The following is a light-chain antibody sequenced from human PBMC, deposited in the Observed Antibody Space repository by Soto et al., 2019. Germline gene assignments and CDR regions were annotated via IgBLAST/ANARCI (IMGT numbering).Light chain of an antibody. CDR3: LQHNDYPPT. CDR1: QDIRND. CDR2: AAS. J-gene: IGKJ1*01. V-gene: IGKV1-17*01. Sequence: DIQMTQSPSSLSASVGDRVTITCRASQDIRNDLGWYQQKPGKDPKRLIYAASSLQSEVASRFNDSGPGTEFTPTISSLQPEDYATYYCLQHNDYPPTFGEGTKVEI.